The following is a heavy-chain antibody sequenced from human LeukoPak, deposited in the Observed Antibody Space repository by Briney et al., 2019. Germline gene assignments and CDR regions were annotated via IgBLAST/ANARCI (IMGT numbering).Heavy chain of an antibody. V-gene: IGHV3-23*01. Sequence: GGSLRLSCAASGFTFSSYAMSWVRQPPGKGLEWVSVISGGTTSTYYADSVKGRFTISRDKSKNTLYLQMNSLRAEDTAVYYCAKFHSGSAAYFDYWGQGTLVTVSS. CDR3: AKFHSGSAAYFDY. CDR2: ISGGTTST. J-gene: IGHJ4*02. CDR1: GFTFSSYA. D-gene: IGHD3-10*01.